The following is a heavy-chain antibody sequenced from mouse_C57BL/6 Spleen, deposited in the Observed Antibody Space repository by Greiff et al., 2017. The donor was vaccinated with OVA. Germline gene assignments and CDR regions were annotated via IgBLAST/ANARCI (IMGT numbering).Heavy chain of an antibody. CDR1: GYTFTEYT. J-gene: IGHJ1*03. CDR3: ARHEGRYYYGSDWYFDV. Sequence: VQLQQSGAELVKPGASVKLSCKASGYTFTEYTIHWVKQRSGQGLEWIGWFYPGSGSIKYNEKFKDKATLTADKSSSTVYMELSRLTSEDSAVYFCARHEGRYYYGSDWYFDVWGTRTTVTVSS. CDR2: FYPGSGSI. D-gene: IGHD1-1*01. V-gene: IGHV1-62-2*01.